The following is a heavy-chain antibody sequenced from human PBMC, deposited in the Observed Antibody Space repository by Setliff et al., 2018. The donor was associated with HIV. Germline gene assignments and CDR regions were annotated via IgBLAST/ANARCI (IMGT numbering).Heavy chain of an antibody. CDR2: INPSGGST. V-gene: IGHV1-46*01. CDR1: GYTFTAYY. J-gene: IGHJ4*02. D-gene: IGHD6-19*01. CDR3: ARDRTHRSGWYGYFEY. Sequence: ASVKVSCKASGYTFTAYYMHWVRQAPGQGLEWMGIINPSGGSTNFAQKFQGRVTMTRDTSTSTVYMELNSLRSEDTAVYYCARDRTHRSGWYGYFEYWGQGTLVTVSS.